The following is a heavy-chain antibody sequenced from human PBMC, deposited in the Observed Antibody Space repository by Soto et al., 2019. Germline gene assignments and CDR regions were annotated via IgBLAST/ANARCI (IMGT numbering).Heavy chain of an antibody. Sequence: GSLSLTCTVSGGSISSYYWSWIRQPPGKGLEWIGYIYYSGSTNYNPSLKSRVTISVDTSKNQFSLKLSSVTAADTAVYYCAGTGRLPFQNWGQGTLVTVSS. CDR1: GGSISSYY. CDR3: AGTGRLPFQN. CDR2: IYYSGST. V-gene: IGHV4-59*01. D-gene: IGHD6-25*01. J-gene: IGHJ4*02.